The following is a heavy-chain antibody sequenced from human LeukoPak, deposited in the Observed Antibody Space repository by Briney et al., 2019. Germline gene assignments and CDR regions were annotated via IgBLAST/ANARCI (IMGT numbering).Heavy chain of an antibody. D-gene: IGHD3-22*01. CDR3: ARDWRDSSGKFPNDAFDI. Sequence: RPGGSLRLSCAASGFTFSSYWMTWVRQAPGKGLEWVGNIKGDGSEKYYVDSVKGRLTISRDNAKNSLYLQMNSLRAEDTAVYYCARDWRDSSGKFPNDAFDIWGQGTMVTVSS. CDR2: IKGDGSEK. V-gene: IGHV3-7*01. CDR1: GFTFSSYW. J-gene: IGHJ3*02.